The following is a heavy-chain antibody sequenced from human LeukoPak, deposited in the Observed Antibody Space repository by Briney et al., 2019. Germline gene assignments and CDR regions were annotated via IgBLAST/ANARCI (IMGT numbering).Heavy chain of an antibody. D-gene: IGHD6-19*01. CDR3: ARDPGYSSGWFDY. Sequence: GGSLRLSCVVSGFTFSSYSMSWVRQAPGKGLEWVSSISASSNFISYADSVKGRFTISRDNAKKSLYLQKNSVRAEDTAVYYCARDPGYSSGWFDYWGQGALVTVSS. J-gene: IGHJ4*02. CDR2: ISASSNFI. V-gene: IGHV3-21*01. CDR1: GFTFSSYS.